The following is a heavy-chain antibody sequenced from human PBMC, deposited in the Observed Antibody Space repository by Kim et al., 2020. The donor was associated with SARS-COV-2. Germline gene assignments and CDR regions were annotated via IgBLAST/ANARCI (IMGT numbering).Heavy chain of an antibody. CDR1: GGSISSYY. D-gene: IGHD6-13*01. Sequence: SETLSLTCTVSGGSISSYYWSWIRQPPGKGLEWIGYIYYSGSTNYNPSLKSRVTISVDTSKNQFSLKLSSVTAADTAVYYCAREYSSSWYSRGSWFDPWGQGTLVTVSS. CDR3: AREYSSSWYSRGSWFDP. J-gene: IGHJ5*02. CDR2: IYYSGST. V-gene: IGHV4-59*01.